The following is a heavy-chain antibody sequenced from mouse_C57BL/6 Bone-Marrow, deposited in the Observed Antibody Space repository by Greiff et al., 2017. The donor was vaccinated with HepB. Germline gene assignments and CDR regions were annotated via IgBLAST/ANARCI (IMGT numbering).Heavy chain of an antibody. CDR2: IDPSDSYT. J-gene: IGHJ1*03. CDR3: AQNYYGSSFYWYFDV. D-gene: IGHD1-1*01. V-gene: IGHV1-50*01. CDR1: GYTFTSYW. Sequence: QVQLQQPGAELVKPGASVKLSCKASGYTFTSYWMQWVTQRPGQGLEWIGEIDPSDSYTNYNQKFKGKATLTVDTSSRTAYMQLSSLTSEDSAVYYCAQNYYGSSFYWYFDVWGTGTTVTVSS.